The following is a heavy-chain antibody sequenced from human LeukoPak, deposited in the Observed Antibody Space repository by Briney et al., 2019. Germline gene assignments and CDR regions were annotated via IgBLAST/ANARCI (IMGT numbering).Heavy chain of an antibody. CDR1: GYTFTGYY. D-gene: IGHD5-24*01. V-gene: IGHV1-2*02. CDR3: AGEGDGYNSVLDY. Sequence: EASVKVSCKASGYTFTGYYMHWVRQAPGQGLEWMGWINPNSGGTNYAQKFQGRVTMTRDTSISTAYMELSRLRSDDTAVYYCAGEGDGYNSVLDYWGQGTLVTVSS. CDR2: INPNSGGT. J-gene: IGHJ4*02.